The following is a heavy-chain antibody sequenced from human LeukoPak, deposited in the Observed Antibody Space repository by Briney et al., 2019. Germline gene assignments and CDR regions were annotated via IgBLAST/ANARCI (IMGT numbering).Heavy chain of an antibody. D-gene: IGHD2-21*01. Sequence: GGSLRLSCAASGFTFSSYGMHWVRQAPGEGLEWVAFIRYDGSNKYYADSVKGRFTISRDNSKNTLYLQMNSLRAEDTAVYYCAKEGFALGLFDPWGQGTLVTVSS. J-gene: IGHJ5*02. CDR3: AKEGFALGLFDP. CDR2: IRYDGSNK. CDR1: GFTFSSYG. V-gene: IGHV3-30*02.